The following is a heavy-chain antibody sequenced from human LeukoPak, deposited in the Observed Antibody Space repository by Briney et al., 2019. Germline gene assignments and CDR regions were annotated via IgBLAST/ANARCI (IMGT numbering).Heavy chain of an antibody. V-gene: IGHV3-30-3*01. Sequence: GGSLRLSCAASGFTFSSYAMHWVRQAPGKGLEWVAVISYDGSNKYYADSVKGRFTISRDNSKNTLYLQMNSLRAEDTAVYYCARVDSDYGGNPYFDYWGQGTLVTVSS. CDR1: GFTFSSYA. D-gene: IGHD4-23*01. CDR2: ISYDGSNK. CDR3: ARVDSDYGGNPYFDY. J-gene: IGHJ4*02.